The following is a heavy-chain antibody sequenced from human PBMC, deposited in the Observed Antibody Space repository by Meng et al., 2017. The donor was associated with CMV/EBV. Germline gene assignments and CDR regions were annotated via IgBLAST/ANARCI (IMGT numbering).Heavy chain of an antibody. CDR1: GFTFDDYT. D-gene: IGHD1-1*01. CDR2: ISWDGGST. V-gene: IGHV3-43*01. J-gene: IGHJ4*02. CDR3: AKEVLGTEGATYFDY. Sequence: GGSLRLSCAASGFTFDDYTMHWVRQAPGKGLEWVSLISWDGGSTYYADSVKGRFTISRDNSKNSLYLQMNSLRTEDTALYYCAKEVLGTEGATYFDYWGQGTLVTVSS.